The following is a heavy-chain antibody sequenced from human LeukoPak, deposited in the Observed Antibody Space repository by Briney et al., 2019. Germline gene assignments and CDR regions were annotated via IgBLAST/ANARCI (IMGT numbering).Heavy chain of an antibody. D-gene: IGHD2-2*01. CDR3: ARGPGDIVVVPAATDY. V-gene: IGHV3-11*01. CDR2: ISSSGSTI. J-gene: IGHJ4*02. CDR1: GFTFSDYY. Sequence: PGGSLRLSCAASGFTFSDYYMSWIRQAPGKGLEWVSYISSSGSTIYYADSVKGRFTISRDNAKNSLYLQMNSLRAEDTAVYCCARGPGDIVVVPAATDYWGQGTLVTVSS.